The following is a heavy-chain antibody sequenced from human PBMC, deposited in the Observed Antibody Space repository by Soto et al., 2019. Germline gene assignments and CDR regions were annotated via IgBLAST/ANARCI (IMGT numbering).Heavy chain of an antibody. CDR1: GFTFSDYW. D-gene: IGHD1-26*01. V-gene: IGHV3-7*01. J-gene: IGHJ4*02. CDR2: IKQAGTEK. CDR3: ARLRSGTYSCYFDY. Sequence: HPGGSLRLSCAASGFTFSDYWMSWVRQAPGQGLEWVANIKQAGTEKYYVDSVKGRFTISRDNAKNSLYLQMNSLRTEDTAVYYCARLRSGTYSCYFDYWGQGTLVTVSS.